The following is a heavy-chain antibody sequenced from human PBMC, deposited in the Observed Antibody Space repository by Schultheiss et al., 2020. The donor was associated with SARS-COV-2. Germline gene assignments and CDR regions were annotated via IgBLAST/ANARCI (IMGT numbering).Heavy chain of an antibody. Sequence: GGSLRLSCAASGFTFSSYGMHWVRQAPGKGLEWVAVIWYDGSNKYYADSVKGRFTISRDNSKNTLYLQMNSLRAEHTAVYYCARETVVTPDFDYWGQGTLVTVSS. D-gene: IGHD4-23*01. CDR3: ARETVVTPDFDY. J-gene: IGHJ4*02. V-gene: IGHV3-33*01. CDR2: IWYDGSNK. CDR1: GFTFSSYG.